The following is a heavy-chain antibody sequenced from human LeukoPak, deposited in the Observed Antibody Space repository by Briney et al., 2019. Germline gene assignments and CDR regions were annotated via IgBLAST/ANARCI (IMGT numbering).Heavy chain of an antibody. D-gene: IGHD3-22*01. CDR1: GYTFTSYY. CDR2: INPSGGST. CDR3: ARPQTPSYYYDSSGDAFDI. J-gene: IGHJ3*02. Sequence: GASVKVSCKASGYTFTSYYMHWVRQAPGQGLEWMGIINPSGGSTSYAQKFQGRVTMTRDMSTSTVYMELSSLRSEDTAVYYCARPQTPSYYYDSSGDAFDIWGQGTMVTVSS. V-gene: IGHV1-46*01.